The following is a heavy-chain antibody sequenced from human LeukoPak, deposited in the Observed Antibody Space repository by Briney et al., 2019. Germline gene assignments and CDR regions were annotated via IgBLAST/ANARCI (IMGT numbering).Heavy chain of an antibody. CDR1: GGSFSAYY. J-gene: IGHJ5*02. D-gene: IGHD3-9*01. CDR3: ARSPLTGNYGDWFDP. CDR2: INHSGRT. V-gene: IGHV4-34*01. Sequence: SETLSLTCGVSGGSFSAYYWSWIRQPPGKGLELTGEINHSGRTNYNPSLKSRVTISVDTSKNQFSLNLSSVTAADTAVYYCARSPLTGNYGDWFDPWGQGTLVIVSS.